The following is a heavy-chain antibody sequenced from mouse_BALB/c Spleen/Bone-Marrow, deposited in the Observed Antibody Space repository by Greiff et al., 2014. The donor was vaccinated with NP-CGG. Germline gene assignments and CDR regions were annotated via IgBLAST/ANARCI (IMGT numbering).Heavy chain of an antibody. Sequence: VQLQDSGAELARPGASVKLSCKASGYTFTSYWMHWVKQRPGQGLEWIGAIYLGDGDTSYTQKFKGKATLTADKSSSTAYMQLSSLASEDSAVYYCARGDYDYDDWFAYWGQGTLVTVSA. V-gene: IGHV1-87*01. J-gene: IGHJ3*01. CDR2: IYLGDGDT. CDR3: ARGDYDYDDWFAY. CDR1: GYTFTSYW. D-gene: IGHD2-4*01.